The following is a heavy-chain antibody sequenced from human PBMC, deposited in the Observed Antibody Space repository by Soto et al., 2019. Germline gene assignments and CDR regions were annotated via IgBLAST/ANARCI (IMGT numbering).Heavy chain of an antibody. J-gene: IGHJ2*01. CDR2: ISNSGGT. CDR1: GFIFSNYA. V-gene: IGHV3-23*01. CDR3: AKKRGAAGNWYFDI. D-gene: IGHD1-26*01. Sequence: GGSLRLSCAASGFIFSNYAMTWVRQAPGKGLEWVSTISNSGGTYYADSVKGRFTISRDNSKNTLFLQMNSLRAEDTAVFYCAKKRGAAGNWYFDIWGRGTLVTVSS.